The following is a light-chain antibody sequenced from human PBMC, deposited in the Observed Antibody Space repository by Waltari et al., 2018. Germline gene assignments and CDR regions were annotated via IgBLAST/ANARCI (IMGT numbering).Light chain of an antibody. Sequence: QAGLTQPPSVSKGLRQTATLTCTGNNNNVGNQGALWLQQQQGHHPKLLSYRNKNRPSAILERFSASRSGNTASLTITELQPEDEADYYCSTWDISLNTHVFGTGTKVTVL. J-gene: IGLJ1*01. V-gene: IGLV10-54*04. CDR1: NNNVGNQG. CDR2: RNK. CDR3: STWDISLNTHV.